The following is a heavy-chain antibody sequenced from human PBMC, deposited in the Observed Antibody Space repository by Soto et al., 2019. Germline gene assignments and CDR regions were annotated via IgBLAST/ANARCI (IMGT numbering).Heavy chain of an antibody. CDR1: GYTFTSYG. J-gene: IGHJ6*03. V-gene: IGHV1-18*01. Sequence: ASVKVSCKASGYTFTSYGISWVRQAPGQGLEWMGGISAYNGNTNYAQKLQGRVTMTTDTSTSTAYMELRSLRSDDTAVYYCARDPYYYYYMDVWGKGTTVTVAS. CDR3: ARDPYYYYYMDV. CDR2: ISAYNGNT.